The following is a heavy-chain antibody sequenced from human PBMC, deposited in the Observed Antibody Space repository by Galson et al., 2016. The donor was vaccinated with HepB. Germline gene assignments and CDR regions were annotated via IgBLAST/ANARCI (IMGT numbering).Heavy chain of an antibody. Sequence: SLRLSCAASRFTFSNYWMTWVRQAPGKGLEWVANIKQDGSEKYYVDSVKGRFTISRDNAKNSLYLQMNSLRAEDTAVYYCARSDRGVGWLYWGQETLVTVSS. CDR1: RFTFSNYW. CDR2: IKQDGSEK. CDR3: ARSDRGVGWLY. D-gene: IGHD5-12*01. V-gene: IGHV3-7*03. J-gene: IGHJ4*02.